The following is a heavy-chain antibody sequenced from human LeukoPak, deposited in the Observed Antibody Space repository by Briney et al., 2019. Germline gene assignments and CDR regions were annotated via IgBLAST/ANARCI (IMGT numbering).Heavy chain of an antibody. J-gene: IGHJ3*02. V-gene: IGHV1-69*06. D-gene: IGHD3-22*01. CDR1: GGTFSSYA. CDR2: IIPIFGTA. Sequence: SVKVSCKASGGTFSSYAISWVRQAPGQGLEWMGGIIPIFGTANYAQKFQGRVTITADKSTSTAYMELSSLRSEDTAVYYCARDLDYYDSSDAFDIWGQGTMVTVPS. CDR3: ARDLDYYDSSDAFDI.